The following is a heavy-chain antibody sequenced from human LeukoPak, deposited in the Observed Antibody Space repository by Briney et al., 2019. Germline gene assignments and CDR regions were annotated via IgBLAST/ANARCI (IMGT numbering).Heavy chain of an antibody. D-gene: IGHD2-2*02. V-gene: IGHV3-74*01. Sequence: GGSLRLSCAASGFTFSSYWMHWVRQAPGKGLVRVSRINSDGSSTSYADSVKGRFTISRDNAKNTLYLQMNSLRAEDTAVYYCARDGLYCSSTSCYTYTFDYWGQGTLVTVSS. CDR2: INSDGSST. CDR1: GFTFSSYW. CDR3: ARDGLYCSSTSCYTYTFDY. J-gene: IGHJ4*02.